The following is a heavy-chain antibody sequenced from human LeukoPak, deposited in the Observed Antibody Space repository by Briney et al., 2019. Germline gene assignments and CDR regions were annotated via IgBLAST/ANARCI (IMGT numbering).Heavy chain of an antibody. CDR3: ARDLSSSWSIDY. V-gene: IGHV3-11*01. CDR2: ISSSGSTI. CDR1: GFTFSDYY. D-gene: IGHD6-13*01. Sequence: NPGGSLRLSCAASGFTFSDYYMSWIRQAPGKGLEWVSSISSSGSTIYYADSVKGRFTISRDNAKNSLYLQMNSLRAEDTAVYYCARDLSSSWSIDYWGQGTLVTVSS. J-gene: IGHJ4*02.